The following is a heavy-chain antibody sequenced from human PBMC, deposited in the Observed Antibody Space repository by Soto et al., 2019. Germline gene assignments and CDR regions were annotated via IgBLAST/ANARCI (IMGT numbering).Heavy chain of an antibody. D-gene: IGHD2-21*02. CDR1: GFSLTNGRVG. V-gene: IGHV2-26*01. CDR2: IHGNDEK. CDR3: AQIPDCGTSSNNWFDP. J-gene: IGHJ5*02. Sequence: QVTLKESGPVLVRPTETLTLTCTVSGFSLTNGRVGVSWIRQPPGKALEWLAHIHGNDEKSYSTTLKSRLTISKDTSKSQVVLTMTNMDPVDTATYYCAQIPDCGTSSNNWFDPWGQGTLVTVSS.